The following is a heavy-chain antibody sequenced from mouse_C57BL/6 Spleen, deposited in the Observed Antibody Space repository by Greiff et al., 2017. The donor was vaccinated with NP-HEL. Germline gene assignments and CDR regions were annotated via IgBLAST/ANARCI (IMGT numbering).Heavy chain of an antibody. D-gene: IGHD2-2*01. Sequence: VQLQQSGPGLVKPSQSLSLTCSVTGYSITSGYYWNWIRQFPGNKLEWMGYISYDGSNNYNPSLKNRISITRDTSKNQFFLKLNSVTTEDTATYYCASDGSYFDYWGQGTTLTVSS. V-gene: IGHV3-6*01. CDR3: ASDGSYFDY. CDR2: ISYDGSN. J-gene: IGHJ2*01. CDR1: GYSITSGYY.